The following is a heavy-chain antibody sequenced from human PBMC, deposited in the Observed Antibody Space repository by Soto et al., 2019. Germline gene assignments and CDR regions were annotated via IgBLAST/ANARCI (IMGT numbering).Heavy chain of an antibody. V-gene: IGHV4-31*03. CDR2: IYYTGST. J-gene: IGHJ4*02. CDR3: ARGPEYHYENRGFKY. D-gene: IGHD3-22*01. Sequence: QVQMQESGPRLLKPSQTLSLTCTVSGGSISSAGYYWSWIRQHPGKGLEWIGYIYYTGSTDYNPSLKSRVSMSVDTSKNKFSLRLSSVSAADTAVYYCARGPEYHYENRGFKYWGQGTLVTVSS. CDR1: GGSISSAGYY.